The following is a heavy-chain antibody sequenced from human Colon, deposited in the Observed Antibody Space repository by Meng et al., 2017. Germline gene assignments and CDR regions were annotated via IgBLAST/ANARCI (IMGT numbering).Heavy chain of an antibody. D-gene: IGHD3-16*01. V-gene: IGHV3-21*01. CDR2: IDYGGIST. Sequence: EVQLVEAGGGLVEPGGSVRLCCAASGFILNNYRMKWVRQAPGKGREWVSVIDYGGISTYYADSVKGRFTISRDNAKNSVSLQMNNLRAEDTAVYYCVREEYDPRDFWGQGTLVTVSS. J-gene: IGHJ4*02. CDR1: GFILNNYR. CDR3: VREEYDPRDF.